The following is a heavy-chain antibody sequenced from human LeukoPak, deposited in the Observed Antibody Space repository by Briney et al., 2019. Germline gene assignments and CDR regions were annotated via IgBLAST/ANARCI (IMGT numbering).Heavy chain of an antibody. CDR2: IKQDGSEK. CDR1: GFTFSSYL. V-gene: IGHV3-7*01. J-gene: IGHJ4*02. Sequence: GGSLRLSCAASGFTFSSYLMSWVRQAPGKGLEWVANIKQDGSEKYYVDSVKGRFTISRDNAKNSLYLQMNSLRAEDTAVYYCARDRFVDYWGQGTLVTVSS. CDR3: ARDRFVDY.